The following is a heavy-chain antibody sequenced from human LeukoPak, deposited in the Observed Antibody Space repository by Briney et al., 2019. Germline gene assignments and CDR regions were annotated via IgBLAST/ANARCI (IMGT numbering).Heavy chain of an antibody. CDR1: GFTFSSYG. J-gene: IGHJ6*03. Sequence: GGSLRLSCAASGFTFSSYGMHWVRQAPGKGLEWVAFIRYDGSNKYYADSAKGRFTISRDNSKNTLYLQMNSLRAEDTAVYYCAKQLVRDYYYYMDVWGKGTTVTVSS. CDR2: IRYDGSNK. CDR3: AKQLVRDYYYYMDV. V-gene: IGHV3-30*02. D-gene: IGHD6-6*01.